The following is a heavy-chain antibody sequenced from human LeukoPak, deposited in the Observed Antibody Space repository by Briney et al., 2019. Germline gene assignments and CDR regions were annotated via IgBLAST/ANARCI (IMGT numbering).Heavy chain of an antibody. CDR3: ARRYCSGGSCNWFDP. CDR2: IYPGDSDT. CDR1: GYSFTSYW. J-gene: IGHJ5*02. Sequence: GESLKISCKGSGYSFTSYWIGWVRLMPGKGLEWMGIIYPGDSDTRYSPSFQGQVTISADKSISTAYLQWSSLKASDTAMYYRARRYCSGGSCNWFDPWGQGTLVTVSS. V-gene: IGHV5-51*01. D-gene: IGHD2-15*01.